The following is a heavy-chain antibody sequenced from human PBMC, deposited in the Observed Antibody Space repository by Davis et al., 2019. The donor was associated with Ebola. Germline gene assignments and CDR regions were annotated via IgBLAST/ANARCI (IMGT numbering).Heavy chain of an antibody. CDR2: IISIIARE. CDR3: ARGDIVTDQVEYFDY. V-gene: IGHV1-69*13. D-gene: IGHD5-12*01. J-gene: IGHJ4*02. Sequence: AASVKVSCKASGGTFYSYAISWVRQVPGQGLEWMGGIISIIAREDYAQKFQGRVTISADASTDTAYMELSSLRSEDTAIYYCARGDIVTDQVEYFDYWGQGTLVTVSS. CDR1: GGTFYSYA.